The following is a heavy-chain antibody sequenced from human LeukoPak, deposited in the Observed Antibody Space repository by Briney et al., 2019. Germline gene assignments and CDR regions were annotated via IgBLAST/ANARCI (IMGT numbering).Heavy chain of an antibody. CDR2: ISGSGSST. J-gene: IGHJ4*02. CDR1: GFTFSIYA. Sequence: PGGSLRLSCAASGFTFSIYAMNWVRQAPGKGLEWVSGISGSGSSTYYADSVKGRFTISRDNSKNTLYVQMNSLRAEDTAIYYCARGGVWFGEFNTYYFDYWGQGTLVTVSS. CDR3: ARGGVWFGEFNTYYFDY. V-gene: IGHV3-23*01. D-gene: IGHD3-10*01.